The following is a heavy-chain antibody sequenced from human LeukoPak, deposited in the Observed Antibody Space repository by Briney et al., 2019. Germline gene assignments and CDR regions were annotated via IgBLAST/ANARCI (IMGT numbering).Heavy chain of an antibody. V-gene: IGHV4-59*01. D-gene: IGHD2/OR15-2a*01. CDR3: ARWYCSSTTCYHMDV. CDR1: GGSINSYY. Sequence: SETLSLTCTVSGGSINSYYWSWIRQLPGKGLEYIGHIYYSGNTDYNPSLKSRVTISVDTSKNQFSLNLSSVTAADTAVYYCARWYCSSTTCYHMDVWGKGTTVTVSS. J-gene: IGHJ6*03. CDR2: IYYSGNT.